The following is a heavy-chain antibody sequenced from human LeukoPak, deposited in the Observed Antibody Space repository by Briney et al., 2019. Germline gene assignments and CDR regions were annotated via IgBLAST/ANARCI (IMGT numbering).Heavy chain of an antibody. V-gene: IGHV3-49*04. CDR1: GFTFGDYA. CDR2: ISSKAYGGTT. CDR3: TRENCSGGSCSNWFDP. Sequence: HTGGSLRLSCTASGFTFGDYAMSWVRQAPGKGLEWVGFISSKAYGGTTEYAASVKGRFTIARDDSKSIAYLQMNSLKTEDTAVYYCTRENCSGGSCSNWFDPWGQGTLVTVSS. D-gene: IGHD2-15*01. J-gene: IGHJ5*02.